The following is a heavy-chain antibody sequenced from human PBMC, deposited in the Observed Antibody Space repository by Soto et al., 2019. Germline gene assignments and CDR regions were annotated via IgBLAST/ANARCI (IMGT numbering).Heavy chain of an antibody. J-gene: IGHJ4*02. CDR3: AKDLSHREPRAVVGY. CDR2: ISYDGSNK. Sequence: PGGSLRLSCAASGFTFSSYGMHWVRQAPGKGLEWVAVISYDGSNKYYADSVKGRFTISRDNSKNTLYLQMNSLRAEDTAVYYCAKDLSHREPRAVVGYWGQGTLVTGSS. V-gene: IGHV3-30*18. D-gene: IGHD2-21*01. CDR1: GFTFSSYG.